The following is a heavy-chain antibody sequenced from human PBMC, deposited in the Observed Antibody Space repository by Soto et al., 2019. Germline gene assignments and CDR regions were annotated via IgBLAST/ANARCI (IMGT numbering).Heavy chain of an antibody. Sequence: VQLVESGGGLVQPGGSLRLSCAASGFTFSSYSMNWVRQAPGKGLEWVSYISSSSSTIYYADSVKGRFTISRDNAKNSLYLQMNSLRAEDTAVYYCAPHSGYYDYWGQGTLVTVSS. CDR2: ISSSSSTI. CDR3: APHSGYYDY. CDR1: GFTFSSYS. J-gene: IGHJ4*02. D-gene: IGHD3-22*01. V-gene: IGHV3-48*01.